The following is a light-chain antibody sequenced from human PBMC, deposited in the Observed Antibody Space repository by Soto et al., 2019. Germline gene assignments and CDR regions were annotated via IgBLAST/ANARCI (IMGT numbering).Light chain of an antibody. CDR1: DTDIGGYNY. CDR2: EVN. Sequence: QSALTQPASVSGSPGQSITISCTGTDTDIGGYNYVSWYQQHPGQAPKLMLSEVNNRPSGVSNRFSGSKSGNTASLTISGLQAEDEADYYCSSYTSRIPNDFRTGPTLPAL. J-gene: IGLJ1*01. CDR3: SSYTSRIPND. V-gene: IGLV2-14*01.